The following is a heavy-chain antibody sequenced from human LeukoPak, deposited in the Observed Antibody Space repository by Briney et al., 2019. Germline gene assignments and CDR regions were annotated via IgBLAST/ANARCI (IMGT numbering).Heavy chain of an antibody. CDR2: IYTSGST. Sequence: SETLSLTCTVSGVSISSYYWSWIRQPAGKGLEWIGRIYTSGSTNYNPTLKSRVMMSGDTSKNQFSLKLSTVTAADTGVYYCARDVDYDFWSGGTNYYYYNMDVWGKGTTVTVSS. V-gene: IGHV4-4*07. CDR1: GVSISSYY. J-gene: IGHJ6*03. D-gene: IGHD3-3*01. CDR3: ARDVDYDFWSGGTNYYYYNMDV.